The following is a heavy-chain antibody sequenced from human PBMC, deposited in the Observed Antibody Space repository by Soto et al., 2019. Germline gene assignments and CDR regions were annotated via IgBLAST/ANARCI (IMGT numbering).Heavy chain of an antibody. V-gene: IGHV4-31*03. CDR3: ARGGVWEAFDI. CDR2: IYYSGST. CDR1: GGSISSGGYY. J-gene: IGHJ3*02. D-gene: IGHD1-26*01. Sequence: TLSLTCTVSGGSISSGGYYWSWIRQHPGKGLEWIGYIYYSGSTYYNPSLKSRVTISVDTSKNQFSLKLSSVTAADTAVYYCARGGVWEAFDIWGQGTMVTVSS.